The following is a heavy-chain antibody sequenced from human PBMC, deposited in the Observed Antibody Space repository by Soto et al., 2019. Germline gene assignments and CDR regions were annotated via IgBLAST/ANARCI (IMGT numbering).Heavy chain of an antibody. CDR2: INPSGGST. CDR3: ARDVGEYFDY. D-gene: IGHD3-16*01. V-gene: IGHV1-46*01. Sequence: QVQLVQSGAEVKKPGASVKVSCKASGYTFTSYYMHWVRQAPGQGLEWMGIINPSGGSTSYAQKFQXXLXMXXDTSTSTVYMELSSLSSEDTAVYYCARDVGEYFDYWGQGTLVTVSS. J-gene: IGHJ4*02. CDR1: GYTFTSYY.